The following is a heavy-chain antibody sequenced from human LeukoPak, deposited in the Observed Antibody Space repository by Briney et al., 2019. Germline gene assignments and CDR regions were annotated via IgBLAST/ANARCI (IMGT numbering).Heavy chain of an antibody. CDR2: IKSKTDGGTT. V-gene: IGHV3-15*01. CDR1: GFTFSNVW. D-gene: IGHD1-26*01. CDR3: TTVLEWVDY. J-gene: IGHJ4*02. Sequence: GGSLRLSCAASGFTFSNVWVTWVRQAPGKGLEWVGRIKSKTDGGTTDYAAPVQGRFTISRDDPKNTLYLQMNGLKTEDTAVYYCTTVLEWVDYWGQGTLVTVSS.